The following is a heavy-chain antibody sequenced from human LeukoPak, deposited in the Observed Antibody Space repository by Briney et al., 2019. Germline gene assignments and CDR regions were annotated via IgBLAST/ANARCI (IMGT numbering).Heavy chain of an antibody. CDR3: ATSYYDYVWGSYRPFDY. V-gene: IGHV1-24*01. J-gene: IGHJ4*02. D-gene: IGHD3-16*02. CDR2: FDPEDGET. CDR1: GYTLTELS. Sequence: ASVKVSCKVSGYTLTELSMHWVRQAPGKGLEWMGGFDPEDGETNYAQKFQGRVTMTEDTSTDTAYMELSSLRSEDTAVYYCATSYYDYVWGSYRPFDYWGQGTLVTVSS.